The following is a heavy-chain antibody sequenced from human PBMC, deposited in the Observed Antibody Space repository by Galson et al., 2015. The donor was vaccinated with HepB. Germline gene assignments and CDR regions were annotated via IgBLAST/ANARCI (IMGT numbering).Heavy chain of an antibody. D-gene: IGHD6-13*01. J-gene: IGHJ6*03. V-gene: IGHV1-69*01. CDR3: ARDLKEARSSSSYYYMDV. CDR2: IIPIFGTA. Sequence: QSGAEVKKPGESLKISCKASGGTFSSYAISWVRQAPGQGLEWMGGIIPIFGTANYAQKFQGRVTITADESTSTAYMELSSLRSEDTAVYYCARDLKEARSSSSYYYMDVWGKGTTVTVSS. CDR1: GGTFSSYA.